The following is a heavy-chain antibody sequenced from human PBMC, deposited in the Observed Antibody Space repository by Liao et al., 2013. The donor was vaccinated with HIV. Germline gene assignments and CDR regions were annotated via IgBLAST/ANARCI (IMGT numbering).Heavy chain of an antibody. Sequence: QVQLQESGPGLVKPSETLSLTCTVSGGSISSYYWSWIRQPAGKGLEWIGRIYTSGSTNYNPSLKSRVTMSVDTSKNQFSLELSSVTAADTAVYYCAREPLYPYYYYYYMDVWAKGTTVTVSS. J-gene: IGHJ6*03. V-gene: IGHV4-4*07. CDR1: GGSISSYY. CDR3: AREPLYPYYYYYYMDV. D-gene: IGHD2-2*01. CDR2: IYTSGST.